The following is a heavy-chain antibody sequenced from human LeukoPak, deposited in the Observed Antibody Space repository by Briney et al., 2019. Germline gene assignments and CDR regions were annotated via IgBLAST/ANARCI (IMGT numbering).Heavy chain of an antibody. V-gene: IGHV1-2*02. J-gene: IGHJ6*03. CDR3: ATARYDFWSGRYYYYYYMDV. D-gene: IGHD3-3*01. CDR2: INPNSGGT. Sequence: ASVKVSCKASGYTFTGYYMHWVRQAPGQGLEWMGWINPNSGGTNYAQKFQGRVTMTRDTSISTAYMELSRLRSEDTAVYYCATARYDFWSGRYYYYYYMDVWGKGTTVTVSS. CDR1: GYTFTGYY.